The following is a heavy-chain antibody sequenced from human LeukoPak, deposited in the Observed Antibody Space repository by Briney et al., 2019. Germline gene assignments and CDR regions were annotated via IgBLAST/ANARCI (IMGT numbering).Heavy chain of an antibody. CDR1: GFTFSTYG. V-gene: IGHV3-33*01. J-gene: IGHJ4*02. D-gene: IGHD1-26*01. CDR3: AINQGSGFVDYFDY. CDR2: IWYDGSSN. Sequence: PGGSLRLPCAASGFTFSTYGMHWVRQAPGKGLEWVAVIWYDGSSNYFADSVKGRFTISRDISKNTLYLQMNSLRAEDTAVYYCAINQGSGFVDYFDYWGQGTLVTVSS.